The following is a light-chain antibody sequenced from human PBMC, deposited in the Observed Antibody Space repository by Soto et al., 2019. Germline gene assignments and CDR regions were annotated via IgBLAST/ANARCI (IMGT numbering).Light chain of an antibody. CDR2: DAS. CDR3: QQYGSSRT. J-gene: IGKJ4*01. CDR1: QTVRNNY. Sequence: EFVLTQSPGTLSLSPGERATLSCRASQTVRNNYLAWYQQKPGQAPRLLIYDASSRATGIPDRFSGGGSGTDFTLTISRLEPEDFAVYYCQQYGSSRTVGGGTKVDMK. V-gene: IGKV3-20*01.